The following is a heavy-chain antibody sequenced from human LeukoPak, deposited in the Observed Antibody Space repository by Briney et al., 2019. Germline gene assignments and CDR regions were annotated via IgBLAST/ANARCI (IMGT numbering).Heavy chain of an antibody. D-gene: IGHD3-22*01. Sequence: GGSLRLSCAVSGLTLSNVWMNWVRQAPGKGLKWVGRIKSKTAGGTTDFAAPVKGRFSISRDDSQNMLYLQMNSLTSEDSAVYYCAQGSGQYYEYWGQGTLVTVSS. CDR3: AQGSGQYYEY. CDR2: IKSKTAGGTT. CDR1: GLTLSNVW. J-gene: IGHJ4*02. V-gene: IGHV3-15*07.